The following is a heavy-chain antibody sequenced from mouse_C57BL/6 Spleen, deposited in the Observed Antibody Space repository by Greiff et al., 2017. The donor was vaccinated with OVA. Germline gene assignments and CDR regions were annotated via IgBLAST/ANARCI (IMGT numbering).Heavy chain of an antibody. CDR2: IRLKSDNYAT. D-gene: IGHD1-1*01. Sequence: EVKLMESGGGLVQPGGSMKLSCVASGFTFSNYWMNWVRQSPEKGLEWVAQIRLKSDNYATHYAESVKGRFTISRDDSKSSVYLQMNNLRAEDTGIYYCSYYYGNAMDYWGQGTSVTVSS. CDR1: GFTFSNYW. V-gene: IGHV6-3*01. J-gene: IGHJ4*01. CDR3: SYYYGNAMDY.